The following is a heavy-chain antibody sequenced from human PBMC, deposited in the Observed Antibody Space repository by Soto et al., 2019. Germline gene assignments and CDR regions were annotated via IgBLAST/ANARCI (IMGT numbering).Heavy chain of an antibody. J-gene: IGHJ4*02. CDR2: ISAYNGNT. Sequence: ASVKVSCKASGYTFTSYGISWVRQAPGQGLEWMGWISAYNGNTNYAQKLQGRVTMTTDTSTSTAYMEPRSLRSDDTAVYYCARDRPRYYDFWSGYSDFDYWGQGTLVTVSS. CDR3: ARDRPRYYDFWSGYSDFDY. V-gene: IGHV1-18*01. CDR1: GYTFTSYG. D-gene: IGHD3-3*01.